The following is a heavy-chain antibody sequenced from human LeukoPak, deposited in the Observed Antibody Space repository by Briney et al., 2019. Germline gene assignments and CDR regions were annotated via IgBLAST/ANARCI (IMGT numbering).Heavy chain of an antibody. J-gene: IGHJ4*02. V-gene: IGHV3-21*04. CDR3: AKDLRDGYNLGSFDY. Sequence: GGSLRLSCAASGFAFNRYNMNWVRQAPGKGLEWVSSITSSSTYIYYADSVKGRFTISRDNSKNTLYLQMNSLRAEDTAVYYCAKDLRDGYNLGSFDYWGQGTLVTVSS. CDR2: ITSSSTYI. D-gene: IGHD5-24*01. CDR1: GFAFNRYN.